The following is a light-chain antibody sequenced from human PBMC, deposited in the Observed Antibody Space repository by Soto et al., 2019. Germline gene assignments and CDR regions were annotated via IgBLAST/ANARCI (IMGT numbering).Light chain of an antibody. CDR1: SSNIGAGYD. CDR3: QSYDSSLSVGV. V-gene: IGLV1-40*01. CDR2: GNS. J-gene: IGLJ1*01. Sequence: QSVLTQPPSVSGAPGQRVTISCTGSSSNIGAGYDVHWYQQLPGTAPKLLMYGNSNRPSGVPDRFSGSKSGTSASLAITGLQAEDEAYYYCQSYDSSLSVGVFGTGTKLTVL.